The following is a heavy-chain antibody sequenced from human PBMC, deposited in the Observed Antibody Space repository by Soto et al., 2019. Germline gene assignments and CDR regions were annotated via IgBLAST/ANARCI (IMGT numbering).Heavy chain of an antibody. D-gene: IGHD3-16*02. Sequence: GGSLRLSCAASGFPFTSYAMSWVRQAPGKGLEWVSGIGGSGGRTHYADSVKGRFTISRDNSKNTLYLQMNSLRADDTAVYYCAKASTYDCIWESYSYYFNCWGQGTLVTVSS. CDR1: GFPFTSYA. CDR3: AKASTYDCIWESYSYYFNC. V-gene: IGHV3-23*01. J-gene: IGHJ4*02. CDR2: IGGSGGRT.